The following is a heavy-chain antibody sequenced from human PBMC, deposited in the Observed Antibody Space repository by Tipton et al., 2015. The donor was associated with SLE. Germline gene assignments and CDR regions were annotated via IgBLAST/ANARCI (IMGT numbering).Heavy chain of an antibody. CDR2: SSGSA. CDR1: GDSFYSSHDQ. D-gene: IGHD3-16*01. J-gene: IGHJ4*02. Sequence: TLSLTCSVSGDSFYSSHDQWDWIRQPAGEGLEWIGHSSGSATYNPSLKSRVTISVDTSKNQFSLKMTSVTAADTAVYYCARDHYGSLDYWGQGMLVTVSS. V-gene: IGHV4-61*02. CDR3: ARDHYGSLDY.